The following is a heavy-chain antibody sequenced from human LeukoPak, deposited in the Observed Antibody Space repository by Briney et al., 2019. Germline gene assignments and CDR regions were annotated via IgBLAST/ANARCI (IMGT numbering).Heavy chain of an antibody. Sequence: GGSLRLFCAASGFTFSSYSMNWVRQAPGKGLEWFSSISSSSSYIYYADSVKGRFTISRDNAKNSLYLQMNSLRAEDTAVYYCARDSRDVASHPSPMVYWGQGTLVTVSS. D-gene: IGHD2-8*01. CDR1: GFTFSSYS. CDR3: ARDSRDVASHPSPMVY. V-gene: IGHV3-21*01. CDR2: ISSSSSYI. J-gene: IGHJ4*02.